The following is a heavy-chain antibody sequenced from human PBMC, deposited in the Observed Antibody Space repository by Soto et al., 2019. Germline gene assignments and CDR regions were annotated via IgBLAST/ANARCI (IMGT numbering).Heavy chain of an antibody. CDR2: IYYSGST. CDR3: ARAIISMARERPFDP. D-gene: IGHD3-10*01. J-gene: IGHJ5*02. CDR1: GGSISSGDHY. Sequence: SETLSVTCSVSGGSISSGDHYWSWIRQPPGKGLEWIGYIYYSGSTYYNPSLESRVTISVDTSKNQFSLKVSSVTAADTAVYYCARAIISMARERPFDPWGQGSLVTVSS. V-gene: IGHV4-30-4*01.